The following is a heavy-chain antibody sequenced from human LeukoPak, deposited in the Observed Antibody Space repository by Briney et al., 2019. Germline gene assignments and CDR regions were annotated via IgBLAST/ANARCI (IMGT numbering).Heavy chain of an antibody. J-gene: IGHJ4*02. CDR3: ARGGYYYGSGIDY. CDR1: GGSISSYY. CDR2: IYTSGST. V-gene: IGHV4-4*09. Sequence: SETLSLTCTVSGGSISSYYWSWIRQPPGKGLEWIGYIYTSGSTNYNPSLKSRVTISVDTSKNQFSLKLTSVTAADTAVYYCARGGYYYGSGIDYWGQGALVTVSS. D-gene: IGHD3-10*01.